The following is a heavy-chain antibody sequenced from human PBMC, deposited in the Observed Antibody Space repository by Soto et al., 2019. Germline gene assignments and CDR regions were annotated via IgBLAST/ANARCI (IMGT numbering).Heavy chain of an antibody. CDR2: IIPIFGIG. D-gene: IGHD3-3*01. CDR3: ARSAITLFGVVSIPPHCCSEMDV. J-gene: IGHJ6*02. V-gene: IGHV1-69*01. Sequence: QVQLVQSGAEVKKPGSSVKVSCKASGGTFNRYAISWVRQAPGQGLEWMGGIIPIFGIGNDAQRFQGRVTITADESTGTAYMELSSLRSEDTGVYYCARSAITLFGVVSIPPHCCSEMDVWGQGTMVTVSS. CDR1: GGTFNRYA.